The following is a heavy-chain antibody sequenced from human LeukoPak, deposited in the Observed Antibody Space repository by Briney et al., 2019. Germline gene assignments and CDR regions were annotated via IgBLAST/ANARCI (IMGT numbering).Heavy chain of an antibody. CDR1: GFTFSGHW. CDR3: ARETADYGEYYFDY. D-gene: IGHD4-17*01. J-gene: IGHJ4*02. V-gene: IGHV3-74*01. CDR2: IYRDGSMT. Sequence: GGSLRLSCAASGFTFSGHWMHWVRQAPGKGLVWVSHIYRDGSMTGYADSVKGRFTISRDNAKSTLYLQMNSLRVDDTAVYYCARETADYGEYYFDYWGQGTLVTVSS.